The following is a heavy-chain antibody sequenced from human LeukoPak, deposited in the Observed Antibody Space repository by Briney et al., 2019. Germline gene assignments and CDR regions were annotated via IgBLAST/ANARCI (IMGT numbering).Heavy chain of an antibody. CDR2: IYTSGST. Sequence: SETLSLTCTVSGYSISSGYYWSWIRQPAGKGLEWIGRIYTSGSTNYNPSLKSRVTMSVDTSKNQFSLKLSSVTAADTAVYYCARTVGNSRFDPWGQGTLVTVSS. CDR1: GYSISSGYY. D-gene: IGHD4-23*01. V-gene: IGHV4-4*07. CDR3: ARTVGNSRFDP. J-gene: IGHJ5*02.